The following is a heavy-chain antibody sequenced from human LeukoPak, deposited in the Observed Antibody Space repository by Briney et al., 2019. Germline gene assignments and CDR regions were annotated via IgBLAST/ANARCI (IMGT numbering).Heavy chain of an antibody. CDR3: ARESSGSYSDSDAFDI. Sequence: PGGSLRLSCAASGFTFSSYAMSWVRQAPGKGLEWVSAISGSGGSTYYADSVKGRFTISRDNSKNTLYLQMNSLRAEDTAVYYCARESSGSYSDSDAFDIWGQGTMVTVSS. CDR2: ISGSGGST. CDR1: GFTFSSYA. V-gene: IGHV3-23*01. D-gene: IGHD1-26*01. J-gene: IGHJ3*02.